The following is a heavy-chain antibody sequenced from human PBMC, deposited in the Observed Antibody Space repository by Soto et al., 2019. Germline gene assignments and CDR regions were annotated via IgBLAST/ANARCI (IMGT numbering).Heavy chain of an antibody. V-gene: IGHV6-1*01. J-gene: IGHJ4*02. CDR3: ARGVAGSGFDL. Sequence: SQTLSLTCAISGDSVSSNTAAWNWIRSSPSRGLEWLGRTYYTSNWRHDYAVSVKSRITVNPDPSKNHFSLQPNSVTPDDTAVYYCARGVAGSGFDLWGQGTLVTVSS. CDR1: GDSVSSNTAA. CDR2: TYYTSNWRH. D-gene: IGHD6-19*01.